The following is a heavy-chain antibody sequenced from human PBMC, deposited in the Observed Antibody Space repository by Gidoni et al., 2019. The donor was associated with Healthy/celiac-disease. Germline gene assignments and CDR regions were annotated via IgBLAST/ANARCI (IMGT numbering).Heavy chain of an antibody. V-gene: IGHV1-46*01. CDR2: INPSGGST. J-gene: IGHJ5*02. CDR1: GYPFTSYY. Sequence: QVQLVQSGAEVKKPGASVKVSCMASGYPFTSYYMHWGRQAPGQGLEWMGIINPSGGSTSYAQKFQGRVTMTRDTSTSTVYMELSSLRSEDTAVYYCARDPHRPGRRRGEGWFDPWGQGTLVTVSS. CDR3: ARDPHRPGRRRGEGWFDP. D-gene: IGHD3-16*01.